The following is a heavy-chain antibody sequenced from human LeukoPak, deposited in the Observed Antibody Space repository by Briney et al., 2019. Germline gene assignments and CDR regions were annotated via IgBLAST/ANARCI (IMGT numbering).Heavy chain of an antibody. CDR3: ARSCRILDIVATIRARLGGNGFDI. V-gene: IGHV3-48*04. J-gene: IGHJ3*02. Sequence: GGSLRLSCAASGFTFSSYSMNWVRQAPGKGLEWVSYISSSGSTIYYADSVKGRFTISRDNAKNSLYLQMNSLRAEDTAVYYCARSCRILDIVATIRARLGGNGFDIWGQGTMVTVSS. CDR1: GFTFSSYS. D-gene: IGHD5-12*01. CDR2: ISSSGSTI.